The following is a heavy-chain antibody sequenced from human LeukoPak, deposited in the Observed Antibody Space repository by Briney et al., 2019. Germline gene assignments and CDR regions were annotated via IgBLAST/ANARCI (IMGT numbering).Heavy chain of an antibody. CDR1: GFTFSSCG. D-gene: IGHD2-8*02. V-gene: IGHV3-30*18. Sequence: GGSLRLSCAASGFTFSSCGMQWVRQAPGKGLEWVAVISFDGSDKYYADSVKGRFTISRDDAKNTLYLQMNSLRVEDTAVYYCANYWYPWGPGTLVTVSS. CDR3: ANYWYP. J-gene: IGHJ5*02. CDR2: ISFDGSDK.